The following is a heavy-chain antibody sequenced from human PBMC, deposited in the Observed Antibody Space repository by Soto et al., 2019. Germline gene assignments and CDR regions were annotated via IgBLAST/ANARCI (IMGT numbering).Heavy chain of an antibody. CDR1: GGSISSGGYY. CDR2: IYYSGST. V-gene: IGHV4-31*03. J-gene: IGHJ6*02. CDR3: ARDTANYCTNGVCYDGGMDV. D-gene: IGHD2-8*01. Sequence: PWETLSLTCTVSGGSISSGGYYWSWIRQHPGKGLEWIGYIYYSGSTYYNPSLKSRVTISVDTSKNQFSLKLSSVTAADTAVYYCARDTANYCTNGVCYDGGMDVWGQGTTVTVSS.